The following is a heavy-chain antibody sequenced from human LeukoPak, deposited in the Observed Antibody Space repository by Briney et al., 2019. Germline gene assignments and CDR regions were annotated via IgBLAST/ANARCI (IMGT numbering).Heavy chain of an antibody. D-gene: IGHD3-10*01. Sequence: ASVKVSCKASGYTFTSYGISWVRQAPGQGLEWMGWISAYNGNTNYAQKLQGRVTMTTDTSTSTAYMELRSLRSDDTAVYYWARDLGMVRGVIIEWADYWGQGTLVTVSS. V-gene: IGHV1-18*01. CDR1: GYTFTSYG. CDR2: ISAYNGNT. J-gene: IGHJ4*02. CDR3: ARDLGMVRGVIIEWADY.